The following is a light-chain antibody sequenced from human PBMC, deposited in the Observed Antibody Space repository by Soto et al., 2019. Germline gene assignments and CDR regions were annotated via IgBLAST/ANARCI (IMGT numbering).Light chain of an antibody. Sequence: QSVLTQPASVSGSPGQSITISCTGTSSDIGGYNYVSWYQQHPGKAPKLIIYEVTNRPSGVSNRFSGSKSGNTASLTISGLQAEDEADYYCSSYTTDSTLFGGGTKLTVL. J-gene: IGLJ2*01. CDR2: EVT. CDR1: SSDIGGYNY. CDR3: SSYTTDSTL. V-gene: IGLV2-14*01.